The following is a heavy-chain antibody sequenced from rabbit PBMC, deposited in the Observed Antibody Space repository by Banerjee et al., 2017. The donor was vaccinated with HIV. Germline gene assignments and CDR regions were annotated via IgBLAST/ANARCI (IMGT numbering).Heavy chain of an antibody. Sequence: QSLEESGGDLVKPEGSLTLTCTASGFSFSSGYDMCWVRQAPGKGLEWIGCIYTSSGTTYYASWAKGRFTISKTSSTTVTLQMTSLTAADTATYFCARDPVGYATGGYVMGYFNLWGPGTLVTVS. CDR2: IYTSSGTT. CDR3: ARDPVGYATGGYVMGYFNL. V-gene: IGHV1S40*01. D-gene: IGHD7-1*01. CDR1: GFSFSSGYD. J-gene: IGHJ4*01.